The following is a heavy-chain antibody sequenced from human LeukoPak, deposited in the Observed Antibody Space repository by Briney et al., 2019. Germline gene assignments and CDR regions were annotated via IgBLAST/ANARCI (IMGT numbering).Heavy chain of an antibody. V-gene: IGHV3-30*18. D-gene: IGHD3-10*01. CDR1: GFTLSSYG. Sequence: GGSLRLSCAASGFTLSSYGMHWVRQAPGKGLEWVAVISYDGSNKYYADSVKGRFTISRDNSKNTLYLQMNSLRAEDTAVYYCAKDRMVRGVTEPDYWGQGTLVTVSS. CDR2: ISYDGSNK. CDR3: AKDRMVRGVTEPDY. J-gene: IGHJ4*02.